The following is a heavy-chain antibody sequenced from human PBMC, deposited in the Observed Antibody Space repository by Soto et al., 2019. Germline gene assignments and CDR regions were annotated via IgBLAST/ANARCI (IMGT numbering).Heavy chain of an antibody. Sequence: GESLKISCKGSGYSFTSYWISWVRQMTGKGLEWMGRFDPSDSYTNYSPSFQGHVTISADKSISTAYLQWSSLKASDTAMYYCATIGRDIVVVPAARGYYYYGMDVWGQGTTVTVSS. J-gene: IGHJ6*02. D-gene: IGHD2-2*01. V-gene: IGHV5-10-1*01. CDR2: FDPSDSYT. CDR1: GYSFTSYW. CDR3: ATIGRDIVVVPAARGYYYYGMDV.